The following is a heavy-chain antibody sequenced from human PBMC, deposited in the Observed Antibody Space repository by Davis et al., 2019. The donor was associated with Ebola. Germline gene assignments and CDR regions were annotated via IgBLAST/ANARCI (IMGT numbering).Heavy chain of an antibody. Sequence: SSVPVSCKASGGTFSSYAISRVRQAPGQGLEWMGRIIPMVDTTNYPRTFQDRVTMSADKSTSTVYMELSSLRSGDTAVYYCASGPWVYTTRRGLTLDNWGQGTQVPSPQ. CDR1: GGTFSSYA. V-gene: IGHV1-69*04. CDR3: ASGPWVYTTRRGLTLDN. CDR2: IIPMVDTT. D-gene: IGHD2-8*01. J-gene: IGHJ4*02.